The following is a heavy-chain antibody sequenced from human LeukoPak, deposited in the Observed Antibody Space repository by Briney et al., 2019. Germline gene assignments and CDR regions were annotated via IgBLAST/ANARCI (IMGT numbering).Heavy chain of an antibody. J-gene: IGHJ3*02. Sequence: GGSLRLSCAASGFTFNNAWMSWVRQAPGKGLEWVGRIKSKTDGGTTDYAAPVKGRFTISRDDSKNTLYLQMNSLKTEDTAAYYCSTRLGYCSSTSCPNAFDIWGQGTMVTVSS. D-gene: IGHD2-2*01. CDR2: IKSKTDGGTT. CDR3: STRLGYCSSTSCPNAFDI. CDR1: GFTFNNAW. V-gene: IGHV3-15*01.